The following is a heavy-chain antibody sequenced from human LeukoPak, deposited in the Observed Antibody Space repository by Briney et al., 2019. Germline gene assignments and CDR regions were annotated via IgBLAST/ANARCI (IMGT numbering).Heavy chain of an antibody. CDR3: SREASGNYHVFDS. CDR2: ITNSGRST. Sequence: GGSLRLSCEASGFSFSNYFISCIRQAPGKWLEWVGYITNSGRSTNYADAVKGRFTISRDNAKKSVYLEMTDLRAEDNAVYYCSREASGNYHVFDSWGQGTLVTVSS. V-gene: IGHV3-11*04. CDR1: GFSFSNYF. D-gene: IGHD1-26*01. J-gene: IGHJ4*02.